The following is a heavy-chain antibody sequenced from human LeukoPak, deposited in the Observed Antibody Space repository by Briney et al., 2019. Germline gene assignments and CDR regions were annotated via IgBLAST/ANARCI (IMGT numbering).Heavy chain of an antibody. D-gene: IGHD6-19*01. Sequence: RPGGSLRLSCAASGFTFDDYGMGWVRQAPGKGLEWVSGINWNGGSTGYADSVKGRFTISRDNAKNSLYLQMNSLRAEDTALYYCARVTSSGWSSYFDYWGQGTLVTVSS. CDR3: ARVTSSGWSSYFDY. CDR1: GFTFDDYG. V-gene: IGHV3-20*04. CDR2: INWNGGST. J-gene: IGHJ4*02.